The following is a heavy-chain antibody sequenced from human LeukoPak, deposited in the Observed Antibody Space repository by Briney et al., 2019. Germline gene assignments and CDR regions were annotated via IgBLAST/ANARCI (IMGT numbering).Heavy chain of an antibody. CDR2: IRSKTDGGTT. CDR3: AAGARGYAFDI. CDR1: GFTFSNAW. Sequence: GGSLSLSCAASGFTFSNAWMTWVRQAPGKGLECVGHIRSKTDGGTTDYAPPVKGRFAFSRDDSRNTLSLQMNSLKSEDTAVYYCAAGARGYAFDIWGQGTMVTVSS. J-gene: IGHJ3*02. D-gene: IGHD3-10*01. V-gene: IGHV3-15*01.